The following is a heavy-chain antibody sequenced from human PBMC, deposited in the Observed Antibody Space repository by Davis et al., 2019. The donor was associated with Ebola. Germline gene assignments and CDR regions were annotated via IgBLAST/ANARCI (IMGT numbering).Heavy chain of an antibody. CDR1: GFTFSTYA. J-gene: IGHJ4*02. V-gene: IGHV3-30*04. CDR3: ARGTCVSRNCQDFDY. Sequence: PGGSLRLSCAASGFTFSTYAIHWVRQAPGKGLEWVAVISYDGNNKYYADSVKGRFTISRDNSKNTLYLQMNSLRGDDTALYYCARGTCVSRNCQDFDYWGQGTLVTVSS. CDR2: ISYDGNNK. D-gene: IGHD1-7*01.